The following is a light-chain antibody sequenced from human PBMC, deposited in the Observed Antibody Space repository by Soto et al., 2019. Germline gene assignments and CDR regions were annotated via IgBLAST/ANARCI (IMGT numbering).Light chain of an antibody. J-gene: IGLJ2*01. CDR2: DVS. CDR1: SSDVGGYNY. Sequence: QSALTQPASVSGSPGQSITISCSGTSSDVGGYNYVSWYQQPPGTAPKLMIYDVSNRPSGVSNRFSGANAGNTASLTISGLQAEDEADYYCSSDTSRSTVVFGGGTKLTVL. CDR3: SSDTSRSTVV. V-gene: IGLV2-14*01.